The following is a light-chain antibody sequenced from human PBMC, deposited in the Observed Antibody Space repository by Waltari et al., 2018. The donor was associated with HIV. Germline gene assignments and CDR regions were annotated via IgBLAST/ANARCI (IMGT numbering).Light chain of an antibody. V-gene: IGLV2-14*03. CDR1: SSDIGAYEY. J-gene: IGLJ2*01. CDR3: SSYTTTNAII. CDR2: DAF. Sequence: QSALTQPASVSGSPGQSITISCTGTSSDIGAYEYVSWYRQHRDKAPQLRIYDAFYRPSGFSHRFSRSKSGNAASLTVSGLQAEDEAVYSCSSYTTTNAIICGGGTKLTVL.